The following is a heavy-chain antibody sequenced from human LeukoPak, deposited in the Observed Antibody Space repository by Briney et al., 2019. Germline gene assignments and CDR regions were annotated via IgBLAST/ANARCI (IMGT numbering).Heavy chain of an antibody. J-gene: IGHJ5*02. CDR2: ISAYNGNT. CDR3: ARVSTCGGDCYYNWFDP. Sequence: ASVKVSCKASGYTFTSYGISWVRQAPGQGLEWMGWISAYNGNTNYAQKLQGRVTMTTDTSTSTAYMELRSLRSDDTAVYYCARVSTCGGDCYYNWFDPWGQGTLVTVS. CDR1: GYTFTSYG. V-gene: IGHV1-18*01. D-gene: IGHD2-21*02.